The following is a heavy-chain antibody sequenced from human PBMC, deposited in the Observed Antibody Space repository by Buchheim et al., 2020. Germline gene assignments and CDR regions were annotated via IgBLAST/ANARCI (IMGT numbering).Heavy chain of an antibody. V-gene: IGHV6-1*01. CDR1: GDSVSSNSAA. CDR2: TYYRSKWYN. Sequence: QVQLQQSGPGLLKPSQTLSLTCAISGDSVSSNSAAWNWIRQSPSRGLEWLGRTYYRSKWYNEYAVAGKSRININSDTSKNQFSLQLNSVTPEGTAVYYCARDRGNGDLGFSYYYGMDVWGQGTT. D-gene: IGHD4-17*01. CDR3: ARDRGNGDLGFSYYYGMDV. J-gene: IGHJ6*02.